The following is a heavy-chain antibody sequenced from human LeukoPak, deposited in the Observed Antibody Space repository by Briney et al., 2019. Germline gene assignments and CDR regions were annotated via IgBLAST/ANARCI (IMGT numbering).Heavy chain of an antibody. D-gene: IGHD3-16*01. V-gene: IGHV4-59*05. CDR2: IYSSGST. CDR3: ARHYGP. Sequence: SETLSLTRTVSGGSISSYYWSWIRQPPGKGLEWIGSIYSSGSTYYNPSLKSRVTISVDTSKNQFSLKLTSVTAADTAVYYCARHYGPWGQGTLVTVSS. CDR1: GGSISSYY. J-gene: IGHJ5*02.